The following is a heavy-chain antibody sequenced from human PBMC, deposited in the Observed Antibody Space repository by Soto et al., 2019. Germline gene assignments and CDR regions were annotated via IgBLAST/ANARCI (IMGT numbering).Heavy chain of an antibody. V-gene: IGHV1-2*02. CDR1: GYTFTGYY. J-gene: IGHJ6*02. Sequence: ASVKVSCKASGYTFTGYYMHWVRQAPGQGLEWMGWINPNSGDTKYSQKFQGRVTITRDTSTSTAYMELSSLRSEDTAVYYCASSHLNYYYYYGMDVWGQGTTVTVSS. CDR2: INPNSGDT. CDR3: ASSHLNYYYYYGMDV. D-gene: IGHD3-3*02.